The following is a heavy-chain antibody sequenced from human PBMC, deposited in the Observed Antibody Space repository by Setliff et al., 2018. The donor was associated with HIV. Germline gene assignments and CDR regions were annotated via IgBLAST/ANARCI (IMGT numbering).Heavy chain of an antibody. Sequence: SVKVSCKASGGTFRGYAISWVRQAPGQGLEWMGGIISIFGTENYAQKFQGRVTMTRDTSISTAYMELSRLRSDDTAVYYCARGGRIAAARFGLFDPWGQGTLVTVSS. CDR3: ARGGRIAAARFGLFDP. D-gene: IGHD6-13*01. J-gene: IGHJ5*02. V-gene: IGHV1-69*05. CDR1: GGTFRGYA. CDR2: IISIFGTE.